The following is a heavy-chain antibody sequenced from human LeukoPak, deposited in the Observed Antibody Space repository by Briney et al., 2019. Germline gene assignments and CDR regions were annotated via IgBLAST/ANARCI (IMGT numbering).Heavy chain of an antibody. V-gene: IGHV1-18*01. CDR3: SREITTGNFDY. J-gene: IGHJ4*02. D-gene: IGHD4-11*01. CDR1: GYTFTNYG. Sequence: ASVKVSCKASGYTFTNYGIIWVRPAPGQGLEGTGWVNPNNGNTNYAQKFQGRVTMTTDTSTRTAYMELRSLRSDDTAVYFCSREITTGNFDYRGQGTLVTVSS. CDR2: VNPNNGNT.